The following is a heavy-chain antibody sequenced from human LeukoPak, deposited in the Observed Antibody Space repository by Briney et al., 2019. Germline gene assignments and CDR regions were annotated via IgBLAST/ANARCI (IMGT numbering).Heavy chain of an antibody. V-gene: IGHV3-48*02. Sequence: GGSLRLSCVASGFTFSSYSMNWVRQAPGKGLEWVSYIDTGSNTIYYADSVQGRFTISRDNAKNSLYLQMDSLRDEDTAVYFCVRDYYDSRGYWGSGHWGQGTLVSVSS. CDR3: VRDYYDSRGYWGSGH. D-gene: IGHD3-22*01. CDR1: GFTFSSYS. J-gene: IGHJ4*02. CDR2: IDTGSNTI.